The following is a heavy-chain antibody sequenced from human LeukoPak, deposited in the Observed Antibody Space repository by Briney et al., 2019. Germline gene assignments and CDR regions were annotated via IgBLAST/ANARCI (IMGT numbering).Heavy chain of an antibody. J-gene: IGHJ4*02. V-gene: IGHV1-46*03. CDR3: ASLGYCSSTSCLPFDY. D-gene: IGHD2-2*01. CDR2: INPSGGST. Sequence: ASVKVSCKASGYTFTSYYMHWVRQAPGQGLEWMGIINPSGGSTSYAQKFQGRVTMTWDTSTSTVYMELSSLRSEDTAVYYCASLGYCSSTSCLPFDYWGQGTLVTVSS. CDR1: GYTFTSYY.